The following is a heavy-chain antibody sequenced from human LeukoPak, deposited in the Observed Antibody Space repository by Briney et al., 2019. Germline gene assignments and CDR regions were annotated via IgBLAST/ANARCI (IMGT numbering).Heavy chain of an antibody. CDR1: GGSFSGYY. V-gene: IGHV4-34*01. D-gene: IGHD4-17*01. CDR2: INHSGST. J-gene: IGHJ6*02. CDR3: ARATHYYYYHYGMDV. Sequence: SETLSLTCAVYGGSFSGYYWSWIRQPPGKGLEWIGEINHSGSTNYNPSLKSRVTISVDTFKNQFSLKLSSVTAADTAVYYCARATHYYYYHYGMDVWGQGTTVTVSS.